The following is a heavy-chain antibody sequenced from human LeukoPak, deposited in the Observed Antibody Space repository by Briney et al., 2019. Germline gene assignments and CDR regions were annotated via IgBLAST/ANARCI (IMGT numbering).Heavy chain of an antibody. Sequence: SVTVSCKASGGTFSSYAISWVRQAPGQGLEWMGRIIPIFGIANYAQKFQGRVTITADKSTSTAYMELSSLRSEDTAVYYCAVHLPGDYLDPWGQGTLVTVSS. CDR1: GGTFSSYA. CDR3: AVHLPGDYLDP. CDR2: IIPIFGIA. V-gene: IGHV1-69*04. J-gene: IGHJ5*02. D-gene: IGHD4-17*01.